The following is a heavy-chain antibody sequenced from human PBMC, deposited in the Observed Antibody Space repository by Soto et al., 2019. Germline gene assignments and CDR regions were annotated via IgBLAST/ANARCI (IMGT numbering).Heavy chain of an antibody. CDR1: GYTFINYA. CDR2: INAGNGDT. D-gene: IGHD3-10*01. J-gene: IGHJ4*02. Sequence: QVQLVQSGAEVKKPGASVKVSCKASGYTFINYAIHWVRQAPGQRLEWMGWINAGNGDTKSSQKFQGRVTITRDTSARIAYMELRSPTSEDTAVYYCARDLGVTMVRGISNFDYWGQGTPVTVSS. V-gene: IGHV1-3*01. CDR3: ARDLGVTMVRGISNFDY.